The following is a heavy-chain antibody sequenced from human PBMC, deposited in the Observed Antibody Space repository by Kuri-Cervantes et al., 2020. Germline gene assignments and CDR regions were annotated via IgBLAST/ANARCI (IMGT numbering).Heavy chain of an antibody. J-gene: IGHJ4*02. V-gene: IGHV4-31*03. CDR2: IYYSGST. CDR1: GGSISSNDYH. Sequence: SETLSLTCTVSGGSISSNDYHWSWIRQHPGKGLEWIGYIYYSGSTYYNPSLKSRVTISVDTSKNQFSLKLSSVTAADTAVYYCARGLVNRSLVTATTLSYYFDYWGQGTLVTVSS. CDR3: ARGLVNRSLVTATTLSYYFDY. D-gene: IGHD2-21*02.